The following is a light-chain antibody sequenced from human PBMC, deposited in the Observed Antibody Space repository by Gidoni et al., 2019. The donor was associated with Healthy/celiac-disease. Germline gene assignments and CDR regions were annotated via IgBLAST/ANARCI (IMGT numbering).Light chain of an antibody. V-gene: IGKV1-5*03. Sequence: DIQRTQCPSPLSASVGDRVTITCRASQSISSWLAWYQQKPGKAPKLLIYKASSLESGVPSRFSGSGSGTEFTLTISSLQPDDFATYYCQQYNSYPWTFGQGTKVEIK. CDR2: KAS. CDR1: QSISSW. CDR3: QQYNSYPWT. J-gene: IGKJ1*01.